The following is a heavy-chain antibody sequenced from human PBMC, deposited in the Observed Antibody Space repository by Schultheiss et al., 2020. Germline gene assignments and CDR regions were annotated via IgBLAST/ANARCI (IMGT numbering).Heavy chain of an antibody. CDR3: AKGDYGDYAALSY. Sequence: GGSLRLSCAASGFTFSSYSMNWVRQAPGKGLEWVSAISGSGGSTYYADSVKGRFTISRDNSKNTLYLQMNSLRAEDTAVYYCAKGDYGDYAALSYWGQGTLVTVSS. CDR1: GFTFSSYS. D-gene: IGHD4-17*01. CDR2: ISGSGGST. V-gene: IGHV3-23*01. J-gene: IGHJ4*02.